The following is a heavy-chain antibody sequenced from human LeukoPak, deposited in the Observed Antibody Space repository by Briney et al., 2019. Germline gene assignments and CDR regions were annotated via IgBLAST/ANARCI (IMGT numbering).Heavy chain of an antibody. Sequence: SETLSLTCTVSGGSISSSSYYWGWLRQPPGKGLEWIGSIYYSGSTYYNPSLKSRVTISVDTSKNQFSLKLSSVTAADTAVYYCARRPRAAAGTGLFGYWGQGTLVTVSS. V-gene: IGHV4-39*01. CDR3: ARRPRAAAGTGLFGY. D-gene: IGHD6-13*01. CDR1: GGSISSSSYY. J-gene: IGHJ4*02. CDR2: IYYSGST.